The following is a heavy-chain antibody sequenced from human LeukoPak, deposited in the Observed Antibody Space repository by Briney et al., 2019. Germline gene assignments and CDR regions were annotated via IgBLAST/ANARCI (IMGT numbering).Heavy chain of an antibody. CDR3: AKLLVGVVPAAIHHDDY. V-gene: IGHV4-59*01. J-gene: IGHJ4*02. Sequence: SETLSLTCTVSGGSISSYYWSWIRQPPGKGLEWIGYIYYSGSTNYNPSLKSRVTISVDTSKNQFSLKLSSVTAADTAVYYCAKLLVGVVPAAIHHDDYWGQGTLVTVSS. CDR1: GGSISSYY. CDR2: IYYSGST. D-gene: IGHD2-2*01.